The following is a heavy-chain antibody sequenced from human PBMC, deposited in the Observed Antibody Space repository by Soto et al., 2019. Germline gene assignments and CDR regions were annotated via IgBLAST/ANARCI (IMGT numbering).Heavy chain of an antibody. CDR1: GGSISRGGYS. CDR3: ARREIQGPIYY. J-gene: IGHJ4*02. D-gene: IGHD1-26*01. CDR2: IYHSGST. Sequence: SETLSLTCAVSGGSISRGGYSWSWIRQPPGKGLEWIGYIYHSGSTYYNPSLKSRVTISVDRSKNQFSLKLTSVTAVDTAVYYCARREIQGPIYYWGQGTLVTVSS. V-gene: IGHV4-30-2*01.